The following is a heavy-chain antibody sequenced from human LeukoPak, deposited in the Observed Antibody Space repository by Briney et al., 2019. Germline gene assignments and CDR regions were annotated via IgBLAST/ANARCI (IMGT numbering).Heavy chain of an antibody. J-gene: IGHJ5*02. CDR2: IDPNSGGT. D-gene: IGHD2-2*01. CDR3: ARDGYCSNTSCQGSP. Sequence: ASVKVSCKASGYTFTGYYMHWVRQAPGQGLEWMGWIDPNSGGTNYAQKFQGRVTMTRDTSISTAYMELSRLRSDDTAVYYCARDGYCSNTSCQGSPWGQGTLVTVSS. CDR1: GYTFTGYY. V-gene: IGHV1-2*02.